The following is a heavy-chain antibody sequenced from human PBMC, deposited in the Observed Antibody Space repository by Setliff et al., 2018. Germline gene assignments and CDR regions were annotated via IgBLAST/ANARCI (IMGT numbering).Heavy chain of an antibody. J-gene: IGHJ4*02. D-gene: IGHD3-22*01. Sequence: SETLSLTCAVSGGSISSGDASWSWVRQPPGKGLEWIGYIYHAGSTYYNPSLKSRVTISVDTSKNQFSLKLSSVTAADTAVYYCARGFPKGYYYDSSGYYGFDYWGQGTLVTVSS. CDR1: GGSISSGDAS. CDR3: ARGFPKGYYYDSSGYYGFDY. CDR2: IYHAGST. V-gene: IGHV4-30-2*01.